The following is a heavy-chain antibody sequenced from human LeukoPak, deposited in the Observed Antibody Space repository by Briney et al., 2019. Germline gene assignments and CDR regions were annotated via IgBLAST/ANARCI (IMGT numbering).Heavy chain of an antibody. J-gene: IGHJ6*02. V-gene: IGHV4-4*02. D-gene: IGHD1-20*01. Sequence: SETLSLTCAVSGGSISSSNWWSWVRQPPGKGLEWIGEIYHSGSTNYNPSLKSRVTISVDTSKNQFSLKLSSVTAADTAVYYCARHPLVGQQLVPTNWNDALWWWGDYYYGMDVWGQGTTVTVSS. CDR1: GGSISSSNW. CDR2: IYHSGST. CDR3: ARHPLVGQQLVPTNWNDALWWWGDYYYGMDV.